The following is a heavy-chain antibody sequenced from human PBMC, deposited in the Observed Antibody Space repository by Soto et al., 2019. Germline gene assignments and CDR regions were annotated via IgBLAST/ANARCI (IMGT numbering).Heavy chain of an antibody. CDR3: ARGFQEGFLEWVRAWYYDYLAV. CDR2: MNPNSGNT. CDR1: GYTFTSYD. J-gene: IGHJ6*03. D-gene: IGHD3-3*01. Sequence: ASVKVSCKASGYTFTSYDINWVRQATGQGLEWMGWMNPNSGNTGYAQKFQGRVTMTRNTSISTAYMELSSLRSEDTAVYYCARGFQEGFLEWVRAWYYDYLAVWGKGTTVTVSS. V-gene: IGHV1-8*01.